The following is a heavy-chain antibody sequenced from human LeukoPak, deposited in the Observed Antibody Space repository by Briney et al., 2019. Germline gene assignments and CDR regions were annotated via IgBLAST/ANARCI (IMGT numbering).Heavy chain of an antibody. J-gene: IGHJ3*02. V-gene: IGHV2-5*01. D-gene: IGHD3-22*01. CDR3: AHKAYDSSGYYVLDAFDI. CDR2: IYWNDDK. CDR1: GFSLSTSGVG. Sequence: GPTLVYPTQTLRLTCSSSGFSLSTSGVGVGWIRQPPGKALEWLALIYWNDDKRYSPSLKSRLTITKDTSKHQVVLTMTNMDPVDTATYYCAHKAYDSSGYYVLDAFDIWGQGTMVTVSS.